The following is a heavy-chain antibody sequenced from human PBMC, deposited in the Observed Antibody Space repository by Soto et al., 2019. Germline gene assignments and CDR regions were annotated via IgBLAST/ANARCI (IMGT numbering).Heavy chain of an antibody. CDR1: SFSISSGYY. CDR2: NYHSGTT. Sequence: SETLSLTCAVSSFSISSGYYWGWVRQPPRKGLEGIGSNYHSGTTNYSPSLKSRVTISIDTSKNKFSLKVRYVTAADAAVYYCASCVSTACYPPLGPKFLDLWGQGSLVTVSS. D-gene: IGHD3-3*01. V-gene: IGHV4-38-2*01. CDR3: ASCVSTACYPPLGPKFLDL. J-gene: IGHJ4*01.